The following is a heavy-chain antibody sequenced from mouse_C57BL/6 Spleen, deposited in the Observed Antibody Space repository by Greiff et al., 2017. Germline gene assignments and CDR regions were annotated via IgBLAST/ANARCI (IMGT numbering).Heavy chain of an antibody. CDR2: IDPNSGGT. D-gene: IGHD4-1*01. V-gene: IGHV1-72*01. J-gene: IGHJ4*01. Sequence: QVQLQQSGAELVKPGASVKLSCKASGYTFTSYCMHWVKQRPGRGLEWIGRIDPNSGGTKYNEKFKSKATLTVDKPSSTAYMQLSSLTSEDSAVYYCARISANWDGDYYAMDYWGQGTSVTVSS. CDR1: GYTFTSYC. CDR3: ARISANWDGDYYAMDY.